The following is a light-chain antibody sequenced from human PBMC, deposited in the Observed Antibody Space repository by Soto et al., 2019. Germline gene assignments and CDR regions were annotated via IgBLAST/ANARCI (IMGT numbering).Light chain of an antibody. CDR1: QSVSSSY. Sequence: EIVLTQSPGTLSLSPGERATLSCRASQSVSSSYLAWYQQKPGQAPRLLIYGASSRATGIPDRFSGSGSGTAFTLTISRLEPEDFAVYYCQPYGSSLTWTFGQGTKVEIK. CDR2: GAS. J-gene: IGKJ1*01. V-gene: IGKV3-20*01. CDR3: QPYGSSLTWT.